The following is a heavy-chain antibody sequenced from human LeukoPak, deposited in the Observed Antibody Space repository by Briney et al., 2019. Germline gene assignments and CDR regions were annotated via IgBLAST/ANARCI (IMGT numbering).Heavy chain of an antibody. J-gene: IGHJ4*02. D-gene: IGHD3-22*01. CDR1: GFTFTSYW. CDR2: IKQDGSEK. Sequence: PGGSLRLSCAASGFTFTSYWMTWVRQAPGQGLEWVANIKQDGSEKYYVDSVKGRFTISRDNAKNSLYLQMNSLRAEDTAVYYCARDYRTYYYDSPGYFDFWGQGTLVTVSS. CDR3: ARDYRTYYYDSPGYFDF. V-gene: IGHV3-7*01.